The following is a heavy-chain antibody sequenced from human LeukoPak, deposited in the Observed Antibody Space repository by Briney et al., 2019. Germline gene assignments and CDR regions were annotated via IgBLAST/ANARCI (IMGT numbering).Heavy chain of an antibody. CDR1: GGSISSNNW. CDR3: ARNMVGETTFDY. V-gene: IGHV4-4*02. J-gene: IGHJ4*02. Sequence: PSETLSLTCAVSGGSISSNNWWSWVRQPPGKGLEWIGEISHSGSTGYNPSLKSRVTISVDKSKNYFSLKLSSVTAADTAVYYCARNMVGETTFDYWGQGTLVTVSS. CDR2: ISHSGST. D-gene: IGHD2/OR15-2a*01.